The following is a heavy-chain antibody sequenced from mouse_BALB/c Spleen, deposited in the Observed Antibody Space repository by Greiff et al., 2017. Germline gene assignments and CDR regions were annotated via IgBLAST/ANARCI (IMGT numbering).Heavy chain of an antibody. Sequence: EVQVVESGGGLVKPGGSLKLSCAASGFTFSSYAMSWVRQTPEKRLEWVATISSGGSYTYYPDSVKGRFTISRDNAKNTLYLQMSSLRSEDTAMYYCARKEDYGNPFAYWGQGTLVTVSA. V-gene: IGHV5-9-3*01. D-gene: IGHD2-1*01. J-gene: IGHJ3*01. CDR1: GFTFSSYA. CDR2: ISSGGSYT. CDR3: ARKEDYGNPFAY.